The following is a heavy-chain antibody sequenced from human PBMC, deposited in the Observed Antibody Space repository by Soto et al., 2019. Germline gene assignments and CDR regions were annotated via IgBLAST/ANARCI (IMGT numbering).Heavy chain of an antibody. CDR3: ARDRSRNFDWLSRFDN. CDR1: GFTFSSYA. Sequence: GGSLRLSCAASGFTFSSYAMNWVRQAPGKGLEWVAVISYDGSSKSYADSVKGRFTISRDNPKNTLYLHMNSLRVEDTAVYYCARDRSRNFDWLSRFDNWGQGTLVTVSS. V-gene: IGHV3-30-3*01. D-gene: IGHD3-9*01. J-gene: IGHJ4*02. CDR2: ISYDGSSK.